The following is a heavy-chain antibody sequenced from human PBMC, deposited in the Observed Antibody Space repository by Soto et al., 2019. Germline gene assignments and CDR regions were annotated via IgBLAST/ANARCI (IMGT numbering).Heavy chain of an antibody. D-gene: IGHD3-3*01. CDR1: GXTFSNAG. V-gene: IGHV3-15*01. CDR3: TTVQHDFWSGYYTDY. J-gene: IGHJ4*02. Sequence: GSLRLSCAASGXTFSNAGMSWVRQAPGKGLEWVGRIKSKTDGGTTDYAAPLKGRFTISRDDSKNTLYLQMNSLKTEDTAVYYCTTVQHDFWSGYYTDYWGQGTLVTVSS. CDR2: IKSKTDGGTT.